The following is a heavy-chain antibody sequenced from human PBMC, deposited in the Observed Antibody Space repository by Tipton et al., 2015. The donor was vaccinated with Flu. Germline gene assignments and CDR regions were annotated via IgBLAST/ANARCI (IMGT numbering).Heavy chain of an antibody. V-gene: IGHV4-39*01. CDR1: SGSIRSTNYF. J-gene: IGHJ4*02. CDR2: IYPSGTT. CDR3: ARLSYYDVDLKNFYFDY. D-gene: IGHD3-10*02. Sequence: TLSLTCTVSSGSIRSTNYFCAWIRQPPGKRLELIGSIYPSGTTSYNPSLKSRVTISVDTSKSQFSLMLRSVTAADTAVYYCARLSYYDVDLKNFYFDYWGQGALVTVSS.